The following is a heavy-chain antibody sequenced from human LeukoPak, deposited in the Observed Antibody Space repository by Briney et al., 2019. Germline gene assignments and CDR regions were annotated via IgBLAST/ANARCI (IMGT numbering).Heavy chain of an antibody. V-gene: IGHV1-18*01. CDR1: GYTFTSYG. Sequence: GASVKVSCKASGYTFTSYGISWVRQAPGQGLEWMGWISAYNGNTNYAQKLQGRVTMTTDTSTSTAYLELRSLRSDDTAVYYCARGSYGSGIYYNLPNDYWGQGTLVTVSS. CDR3: ARGSYGSGIYYNLPNDY. J-gene: IGHJ4*02. CDR2: ISAYNGNT. D-gene: IGHD3-10*01.